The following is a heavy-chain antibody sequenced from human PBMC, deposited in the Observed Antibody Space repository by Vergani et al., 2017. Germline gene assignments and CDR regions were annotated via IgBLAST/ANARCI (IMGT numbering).Heavy chain of an antibody. J-gene: IGHJ4*02. CDR2: IYHSGSP. CDR3: AREEDSGSYLDFYFFDY. D-gene: IGHD1-26*01. CDR1: GYSISSGYY. V-gene: IGHV4-38-2*02. Sequence: QVQLQESGPGLVKPSETLSLTCTVSGYSISSGYYWGWIRQPPGKGLEWIGSIYHSGSPYYNPSLKSRVTISVDTSKNQFSLKLSSVTAADTAVYYCAREEDSGSYLDFYFFDYWGQGTLVTVSS.